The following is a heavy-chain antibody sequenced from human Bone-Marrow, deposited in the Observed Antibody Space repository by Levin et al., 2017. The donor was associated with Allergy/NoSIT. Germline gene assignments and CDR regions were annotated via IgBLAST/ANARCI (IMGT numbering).Heavy chain of an antibody. CDR2: ISYDGSNK. V-gene: IGHV3-30-3*01. CDR3: ASILNWNDVVGAFDI. Sequence: PGGSLRLSCAASGFTFSSYAMHWVRQAPGKGLEWVAVISYDGSNKYYADSVKGRFTISRDNSKNTLYLQMNSLRAEDTAVYYCASILNWNDVVGAFDIWGQGTMVTVSS. D-gene: IGHD1-1*01. J-gene: IGHJ3*02. CDR1: GFTFSSYA.